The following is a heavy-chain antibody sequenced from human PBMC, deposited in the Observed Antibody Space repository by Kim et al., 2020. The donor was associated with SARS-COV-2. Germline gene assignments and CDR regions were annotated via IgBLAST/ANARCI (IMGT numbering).Heavy chain of an antibody. CDR2: INHSGST. D-gene: IGHD4-4*01. CDR1: GGSFSGYY. J-gene: IGHJ5*02. V-gene: IGHV4-34*01. CDR3: ARGSTDYSNYWGDGWNWFDP. Sequence: SETLSLTCAVYGGSFSGYYWSWIRQPPGKGLEWIGEINHSGSTNYNPSLKSRVTISVDTSKNQFSLKLSSVTAADTAVYYCARGSTDYSNYWGDGWNWFDPWGQGTLVTVSS.